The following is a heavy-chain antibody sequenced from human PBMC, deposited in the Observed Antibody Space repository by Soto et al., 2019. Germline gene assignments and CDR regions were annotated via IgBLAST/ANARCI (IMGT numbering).Heavy chain of an antibody. CDR3: ATTRWQYSGYDFGY. D-gene: IGHD5-12*01. CDR1: GFTFTNYA. CDR2: ISGSGGNT. J-gene: IGHJ4*02. Sequence: EVQVLESGGGLVQPGGSLRLSCVASGFTFTNYAMTWVRQAPGKGLEWVSAISGSGGNTYYADSVKGRFTISRDNSKNTLYLQMNSLSVEDTAVYYCATTRWQYSGYDFGYWGQGTLVTVSS. V-gene: IGHV3-23*01.